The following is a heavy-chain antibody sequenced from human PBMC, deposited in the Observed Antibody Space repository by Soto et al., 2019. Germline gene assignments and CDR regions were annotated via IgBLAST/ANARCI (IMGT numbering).Heavy chain of an antibody. J-gene: IGHJ3*02. CDR2: ISSSGSTI. V-gene: IGHV3-11*01. CDR1: GFTFSDYY. Sequence: GGSLRLSCAASGFTFSDYYMSWIRQAPGKGLEWVSYISSSGSTIYYADSVKGRFTISRDNAKNSLYLQMNSLRAEDTAVYYCARDSIAAVINGAFDIWGQGTMVTVSS. D-gene: IGHD6-13*01. CDR3: ARDSIAAVINGAFDI.